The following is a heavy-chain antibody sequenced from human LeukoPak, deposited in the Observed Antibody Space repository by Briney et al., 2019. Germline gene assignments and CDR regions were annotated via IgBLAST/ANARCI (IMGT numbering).Heavy chain of an antibody. Sequence: SETLSLTCTVSSGSISNNYWTWIRQPPGKGLEWIGYFYNSGSTNYNPSLKSRVTISVDTSKNQFSLKLTSVTAADTAVYYCARGDSSGHPAFDYWGQGTLVTVSS. J-gene: IGHJ4*02. D-gene: IGHD3-22*01. CDR2: FYNSGST. CDR1: SGSISNNY. CDR3: ARGDSSGHPAFDY. V-gene: IGHV4-59*01.